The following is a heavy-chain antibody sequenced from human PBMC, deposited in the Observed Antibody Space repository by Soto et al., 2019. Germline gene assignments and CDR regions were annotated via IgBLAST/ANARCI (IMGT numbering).Heavy chain of an antibody. J-gene: IGHJ6*02. Sequence: QVQLVQSGAEVKKPGSSVKVSCKASGGTFSSYAISWVRQAPGQGLEWMGGIIPIFGTANYAQKFQGRVTITAAEPTRTASMELSSLSSEATGVYYCASVLGLHYYDGMDDWGQGTTVTVCS. CDR2: IIPIFGTA. CDR1: GGTFSSYA. D-gene: IGHD2-8*02. CDR3: ASVLGLHYYDGMDD. V-gene: IGHV1-69*12.